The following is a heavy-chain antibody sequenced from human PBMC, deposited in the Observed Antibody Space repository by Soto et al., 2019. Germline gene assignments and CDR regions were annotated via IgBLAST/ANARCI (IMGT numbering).Heavy chain of an antibody. CDR1: GGTLNSYT. Sequence: QVQLVQSGAEVKKPGSSVKVSCKASGGTLNSYTINWVRQAPGHGPEWLGRIIPVLGVANYAQTFQGRVTITADKSTSTVYMDLTSLRSEDTAVYYCARSSVEAAGALGNWGPGTLVTVSS. V-gene: IGHV1-69*02. J-gene: IGHJ4*02. CDR3: ARSSVEAAGALGN. CDR2: IIPVLGVA. D-gene: IGHD6-13*01.